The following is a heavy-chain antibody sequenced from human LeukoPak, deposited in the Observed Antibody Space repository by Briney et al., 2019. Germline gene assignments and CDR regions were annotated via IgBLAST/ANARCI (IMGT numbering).Heavy chain of an antibody. Sequence: PSETLSLTCTVSGGSISSSSYYWGWIRQPPGKGLEWIGSIYYSGSTYYNPSLKSRVAISVDTSKNQFSLKLSSVTAADTAVYYCASGYDYVWGSYRRQFDYWGQGTLVTVSS. CDR1: GGSISSSSYY. J-gene: IGHJ4*02. D-gene: IGHD3-16*02. CDR2: IYYSGST. V-gene: IGHV4-39*07. CDR3: ASGYDYVWGSYRRQFDY.